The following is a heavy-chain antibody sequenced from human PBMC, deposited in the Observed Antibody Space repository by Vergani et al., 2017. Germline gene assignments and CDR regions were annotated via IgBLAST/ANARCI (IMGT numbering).Heavy chain of an antibody. CDR2: IIPIFGTA. CDR1: GGTFSSYA. CDR3: AXVVAAAGTLRGSVHFDY. D-gene: IGHD6-13*01. J-gene: IGHJ4*02. Sequence: QVQLVQSGAEVKKPGSSVKVSCKASGGTFSSYAISWVRQAPGQGLEGMGGIIPIFGTANYAQKVQGRVTITSDESTSTAYMELSSLRSDDTSVYYCAXVVAAAGTLRGSVHFDYWGQGTLVTVSS. V-gene: IGHV1-69*01.